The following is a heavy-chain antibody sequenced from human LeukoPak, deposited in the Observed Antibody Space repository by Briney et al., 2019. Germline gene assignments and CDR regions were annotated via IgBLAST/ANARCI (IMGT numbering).Heavy chain of an antibody. J-gene: IGHJ4*02. CDR2: IKEDGRQK. V-gene: IGHV3-7*01. CDR3: ARDTSGWNDY. D-gene: IGHD2-8*01. Sequence: GGSLRLSCVASGFTFSSYWMTWVRQAPGKGLEWVANIKEDGRQKHYLASVKGRFTISRDNAKNSLYLQMNSLRVEDTAVNYCARDTSGWNDYWGQGTLVTVSS. CDR1: GFTFSSYW.